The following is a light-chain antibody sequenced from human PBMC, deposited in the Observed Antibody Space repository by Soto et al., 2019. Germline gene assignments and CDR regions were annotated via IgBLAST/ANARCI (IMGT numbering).Light chain of an antibody. CDR2: GAS. Sequence: EIVMTQSPATLSLSPGERATLSCRASQDINRNLAWYQHKPGQAPRLLSYGASTRPTDPPTRFRCGGSGTDFTLTISSLQPEDFAVYYCQQYDNWPPTFGPGTKLEIK. V-gene: IGKV3-15*01. CDR3: QQYDNWPPT. CDR1: QDINRN. J-gene: IGKJ2*01.